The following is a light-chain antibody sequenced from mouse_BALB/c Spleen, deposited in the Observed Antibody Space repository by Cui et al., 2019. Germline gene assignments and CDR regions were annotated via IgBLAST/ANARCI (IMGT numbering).Light chain of an antibody. V-gene: IGKV4-68*01. J-gene: IGKJ5*01. CDR3: QQWSSNPPT. Sequence: QIVLTLSPPLVSASPGEKVTMTCSASSSVSYMYWYQQKPGSSPKPWIYLTSNLASGVPARFSGSGSGTSYSLTISSMEAEDAATYYCQQWSSNPPTFGAGTKLELK. CDR1: SSVSY. CDR2: LTS.